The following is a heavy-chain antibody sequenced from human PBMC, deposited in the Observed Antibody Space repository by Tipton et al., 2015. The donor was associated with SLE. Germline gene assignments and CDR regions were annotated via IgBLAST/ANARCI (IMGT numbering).Heavy chain of an antibody. CDR1: GDSIRRGSYY. Sequence: TLSLTCSVSGDSIRRGSYYWNWIRQPAGKGLEWIGHIHTSGSTNNNPSLKNRVTMSIDMSKKQFSLKLMSVTAADTAVYYCARRGCGGDCHSGWYFDFWGRGTLVTVSS. D-gene: IGHD2-21*02. V-gene: IGHV4-61*09. CDR2: IHTSGST. CDR3: ARRGCGGDCHSGWYFDF. J-gene: IGHJ2*01.